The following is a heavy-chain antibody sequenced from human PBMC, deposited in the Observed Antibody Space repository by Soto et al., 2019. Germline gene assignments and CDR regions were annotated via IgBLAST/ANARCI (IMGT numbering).Heavy chain of an antibody. V-gene: IGHV1-18*01. J-gene: IGHJ4*02. Sequence: QVQLVQSGAEVKKPGASVKVSCKASGYTFTSYGISWVRQAPGQGLECMGWISAYNGNTNYAQTLQGRVTMTTATATRAAYRELRSLRYDDTAVYYCARDLYDFWSGYYINRGGAYWGQGTLGTVSS. CDR2: ISAYNGNT. CDR1: GYTFTSYG. D-gene: IGHD3-3*01. CDR3: ARDLYDFWSGYYINRGGAY.